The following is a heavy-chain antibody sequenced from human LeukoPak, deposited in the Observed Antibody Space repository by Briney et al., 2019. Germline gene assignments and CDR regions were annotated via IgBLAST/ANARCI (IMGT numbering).Heavy chain of an antibody. J-gene: IGHJ3*02. D-gene: IGHD3-22*01. CDR2: IWYDGSNK. CDR1: GFTFSSYG. CDR3: ARETTMTDAFDI. V-gene: IGHV3-33*08. Sequence: GRSLRLSCAASGFTFSSYGMHWVRQAPGKGLEWVAVIWYDGSNKYYADSVKGRFTISRDNSKNTLYLQMNSLRAADTAVYYCARETTMTDAFDIWGQGTMVTVSS.